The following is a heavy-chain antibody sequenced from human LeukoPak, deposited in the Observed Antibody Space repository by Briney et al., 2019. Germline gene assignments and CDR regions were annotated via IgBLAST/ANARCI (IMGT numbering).Heavy chain of an antibody. J-gene: IGHJ4*02. CDR2: IKQDGSEK. D-gene: IGHD6-6*01. CDR3: ARDSAYYSTSSFVDY. CDR1: GFTFSGYW. V-gene: IGHV3-7*01. Sequence: PGGSLRLSCAASGFTFSGYWMTWVRQAPGKGLEWVANIKQDGSEKYYVDSVKGRFTISRDNAKNSLYLQMNSLRAEDTAVYYCARDSAYYSTSSFVDYWGQGTLVTVSS.